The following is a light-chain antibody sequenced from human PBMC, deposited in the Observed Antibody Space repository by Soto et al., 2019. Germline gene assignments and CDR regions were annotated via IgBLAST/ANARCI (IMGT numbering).Light chain of an antibody. Sequence: DIQMTQSPSTLAASVGDRVTITCRASQSISSRLAWYQQKPGKAPKLLIYDASSLESGVPSRFSGSGSGTEFTLTVSRLQPDDFATYYCHQYNSFSSWPFGQGTRVEIK. CDR3: HQYNSFSSWP. CDR2: DAS. V-gene: IGKV1-5*01. CDR1: QSISSR. J-gene: IGKJ1*01.